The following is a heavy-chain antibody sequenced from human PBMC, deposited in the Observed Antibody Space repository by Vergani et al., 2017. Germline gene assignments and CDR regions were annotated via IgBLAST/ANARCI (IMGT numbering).Heavy chain of an antibody. CDR1: GFTFDDYA. D-gene: IGHD3-10*01. V-gene: IGHV3-9*01. Sequence: EVQLVESGGGLVQPGRSLRLSCAASGFTFDDYAMHWVRQAPGKGLEWVSGISWNSGSIGYADSVKGRFTISRDNSKNTLYLQMNSLRAEDTAVYYCARARRTGYYGSGSYYNRRAFDIWGQGTMVTVSS. CDR2: ISWNSGSI. J-gene: IGHJ3*02. CDR3: ARARRTGYYGSGSYYNRRAFDI.